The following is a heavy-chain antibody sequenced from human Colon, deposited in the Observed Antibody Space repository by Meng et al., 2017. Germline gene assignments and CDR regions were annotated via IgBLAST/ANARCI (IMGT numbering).Heavy chain of an antibody. J-gene: IGHJ4*02. CDR2: IYDSGST. CDR3: ARGPNGGYFSGGSCYRFDY. D-gene: IGHD2-15*01. V-gene: IGHV4-59*01. CDR1: AGFFSSYY. Sequence: SETLSLTCPVSAGFFSSYYWSWIRQPPGKGLEWLGYIYDSGSTNYNSSLKSRVTISVDTSKNQFSLRVSSVTAADTAVYYGARGPNGGYFSGGSCYRFDYWSQGTLVTVSS.